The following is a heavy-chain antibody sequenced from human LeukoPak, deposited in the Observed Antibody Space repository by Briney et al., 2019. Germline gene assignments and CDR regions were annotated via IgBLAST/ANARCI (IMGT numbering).Heavy chain of an antibody. CDR1: GGSISSYY. CDR3: ARDRTYGGNSGFDY. CDR2: IYTTGST. J-gene: IGHJ4*02. Sequence: SETLSLTRIVSGGSISSYYWSWIRQSAGKGLEWIGRIYTTGSTNYNPSLKSRVTMSVDTSKNRFSLNLTSVTAADTAVYYCARDRTYGGNSGFDYWGQGTLVTVSS. D-gene: IGHD2-21*01. V-gene: IGHV4-4*07.